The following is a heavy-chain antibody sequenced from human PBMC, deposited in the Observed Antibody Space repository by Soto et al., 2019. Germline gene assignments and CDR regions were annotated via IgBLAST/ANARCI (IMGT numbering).Heavy chain of an antibody. CDR1: GFTFSAFA. CDR3: AKRNRYYFDS. Sequence: GGSLRLSCAASGFTFSAFAMSWVRQAPGKGLEWVSTISEGGGTPFYADSVKGRFTISRDNSQNTLHLQMTTLRAGDTAVYFCAKRNRYYFDSWGQGSLVPVSS. CDR2: ISEGGGTP. J-gene: IGHJ4*02. V-gene: IGHV3-23*01.